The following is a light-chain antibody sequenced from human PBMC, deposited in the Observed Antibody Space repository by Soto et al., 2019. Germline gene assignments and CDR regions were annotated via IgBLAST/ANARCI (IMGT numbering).Light chain of an antibody. V-gene: IGLV4-69*01. J-gene: IGLJ3*02. CDR2: LNSDGSH. CDR1: SGHSSYA. CDR3: QTWGTGGGV. Sequence: QSVLTQSPSASASLGASVKLTCTLSSGHSSYAIAWHQQQPEKGPRYLMKLNSDGSHSKGDGIPDRFSGSSSGAERYLTISSLQSEDDADYYCQTWGTGGGVFGGGTKVTVL.